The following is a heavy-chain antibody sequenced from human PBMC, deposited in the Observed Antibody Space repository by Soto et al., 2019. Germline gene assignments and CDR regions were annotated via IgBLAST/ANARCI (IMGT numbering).Heavy chain of an antibody. CDR2: ISYDGSNK. J-gene: IGHJ6*02. CDR3: AKDLRGIAAACKRSYYYYYGMDV. Sequence: QVQLVESGGGVVQPGRSLRLSCAASGFTFSSYGMHWVRQAPGKGLEWVAVISYDGSNKYYADSVKGRFTISRDNSKNTLYLQMNSLRAEDTAVYYCAKDLRGIAAACKRSYYYYYGMDVWGQGTTVTVSS. V-gene: IGHV3-30*18. D-gene: IGHD6-13*01. CDR1: GFTFSSYG.